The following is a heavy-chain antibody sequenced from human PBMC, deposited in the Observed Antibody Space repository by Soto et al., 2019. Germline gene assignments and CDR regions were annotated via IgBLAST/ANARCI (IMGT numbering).Heavy chain of an antibody. CDR3: ANGYGSTI. CDR2: ISSSGNYI. V-gene: IGHV3-21*01. CDR1: GFTFSSYG. J-gene: IGHJ4*02. Sequence: GGSLRLSCAASGFTFSSYGMNWVRQAPGKGLEWVSSISSSGNYIYYADSVKGRFTISRDNAKNSLYLQMNSLRAEDTAVYHCANGYGSTIWGQGTLVTVSS. D-gene: IGHD3-10*01.